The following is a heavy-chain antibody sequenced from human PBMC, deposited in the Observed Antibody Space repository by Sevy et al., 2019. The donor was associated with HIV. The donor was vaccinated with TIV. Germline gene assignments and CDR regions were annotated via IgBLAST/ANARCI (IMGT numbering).Heavy chain of an antibody. Sequence: ASVKVSCKASGYNFYIHWVRQAPGQGLQWMGRVTPTNGATDYAQKFQGRVAMTMDTSITTAYMELSGLKSDDTAICYCAGQSLGWYNWFDPWGQGTLVTVSS. CDR3: AGQSLGWYNWFDP. V-gene: IGHV1-2*06. D-gene: IGHD6-19*01. J-gene: IGHJ5*02. CDR1: GYNFY. CDR2: VTPTNGAT.